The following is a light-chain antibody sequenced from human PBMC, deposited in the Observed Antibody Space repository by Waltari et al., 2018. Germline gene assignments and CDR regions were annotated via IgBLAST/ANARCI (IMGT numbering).Light chain of an antibody. J-gene: IGLJ2*01. V-gene: IGLV2-23*02. CDR2: EAT. CDR1: TSDIGTYNI. Sequence: QSALTQPASVSGSPGQSITISCTGTTSDIGTYNIISWYQQYPGRVPKLIIYEATRRPSWVSDRFSGSKSGNTASLTISGLQAEDEANYYCCSYTGTTTFLLFGGGTKLTVL. CDR3: CSYTGTTTFLL.